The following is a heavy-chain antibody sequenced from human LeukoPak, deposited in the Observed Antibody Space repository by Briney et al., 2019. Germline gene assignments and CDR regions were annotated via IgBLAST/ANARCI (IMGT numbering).Heavy chain of an antibody. CDR2: IWYDGSNK. V-gene: IGHV3-33*01. CDR1: GFTFSSYG. D-gene: IGHD6-13*01. Sequence: PGRSLRLSCAASGFTFSSYGMHWVRQAPGKGLEWVAVIWYDGSNKYYTDSVKGRFTISRDNSKNTLYLQMNSLRAEDTAVFYCARAYSGIAAAGIDYWGQGTLVTVSS. J-gene: IGHJ4*02. CDR3: ARAYSGIAAAGIDY.